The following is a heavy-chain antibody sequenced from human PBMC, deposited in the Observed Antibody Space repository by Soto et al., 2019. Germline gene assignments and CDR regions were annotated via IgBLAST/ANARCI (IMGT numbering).Heavy chain of an antibody. CDR2: ISSSGSTI. D-gene: IGHD3-3*01. CDR1: GFTFSSYE. Sequence: PGGSLRLSCAASGFTFSSYEMNWVRQAPGKGLEWVSYISSSGSTIYYADSVKGRFTISRDNVKNSLYLQMNSLRAEDTAVYYCARGGYDFWSGYSYMDVWGQGTTVTVSS. J-gene: IGHJ6*02. CDR3: ARGGYDFWSGYSYMDV. V-gene: IGHV3-48*03.